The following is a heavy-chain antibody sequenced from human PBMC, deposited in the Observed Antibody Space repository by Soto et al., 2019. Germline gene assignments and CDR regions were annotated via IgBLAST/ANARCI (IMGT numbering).Heavy chain of an antibody. CDR3: ARGQWDGYFHY. CDR2: ISYDGSNK. D-gene: IGHD1-26*01. CDR1: GFTFSSYA. J-gene: IGHJ4*02. Sequence: QVQLVESGGGVVQPGRSLRLSCAASGFTFSSYAMHWVRQAPGKGLEWVAVISYDGSNKYYADSVKGRFTISRDNSKNTLYLQMNSLRAEDTAVYYCARGQWDGYFHYWGQGTLVTVSS. V-gene: IGHV3-30-3*01.